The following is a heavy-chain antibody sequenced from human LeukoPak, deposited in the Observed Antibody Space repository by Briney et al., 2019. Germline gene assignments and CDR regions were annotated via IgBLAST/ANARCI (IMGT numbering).Heavy chain of an antibody. CDR2: ISDSGSDT. CDR1: GFTFSSYA. CDR3: AKDKDAFDI. V-gene: IGHV3-23*01. J-gene: IGHJ3*02. Sequence: GGSLRLSCAASGFTFSSYAMSWVRQAPGKGLEWVSDISDSGSDTYYADSVKGRFTISRDNSKNTLYLQMNSLRAEDTAVYYCAKDKDAFDIWGQGTMVTVSS.